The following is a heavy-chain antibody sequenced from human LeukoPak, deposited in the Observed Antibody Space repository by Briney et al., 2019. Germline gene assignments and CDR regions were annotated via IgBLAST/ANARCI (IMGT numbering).Heavy chain of an antibody. Sequence: PSETLSLTCSVSNGSISSYYWSWIRQPPGKGLEWIGYIYYSGSTYYNPSLKSRVTISVDTSKSQFSLNLSSVTAADTAVYYCARDRGYSGYDQFDSWGQGTLVTVSS. J-gene: IGHJ4*02. CDR3: ARDRGYSGYDQFDS. CDR2: IYYSGST. V-gene: IGHV4-59*01. D-gene: IGHD5-12*01. CDR1: NGSISSYY.